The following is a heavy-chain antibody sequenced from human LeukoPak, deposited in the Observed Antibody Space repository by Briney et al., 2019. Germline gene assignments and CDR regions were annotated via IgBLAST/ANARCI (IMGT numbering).Heavy chain of an antibody. D-gene: IGHD3-9*01. V-gene: IGHV1-8*01. CDR3: ARDHQVLRYFDWLSNFDY. J-gene: IGHJ4*02. CDR1: GYTFTRYD. CDR2: MKPNSGNT. Sequence: ASVKVSCTASGYTFTRYDINWVRQATGQGLEWMGWMKPNSGNTGYAQKFQGRVTMTRNTSISTAYMELSSLRAEDTAVYYCARDHQVLRYFDWLSNFDYWGQGTLVTVSS.